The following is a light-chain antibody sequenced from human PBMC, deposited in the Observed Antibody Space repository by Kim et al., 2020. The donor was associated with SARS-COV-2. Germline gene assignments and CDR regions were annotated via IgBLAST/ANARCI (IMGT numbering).Light chain of an antibody. Sequence: AGERATLTSRASQSVSNTILAGYQQKPGQAPTLLIYGAARRATSIPDRLSGSGSGTDFTLTISRLEPEDFAVYYCQQYGKSLVITFGQGTRLEIK. CDR1: QSVSNTI. CDR2: GAA. CDR3: QQYGKSLVIT. J-gene: IGKJ5*01. V-gene: IGKV3-20*01.